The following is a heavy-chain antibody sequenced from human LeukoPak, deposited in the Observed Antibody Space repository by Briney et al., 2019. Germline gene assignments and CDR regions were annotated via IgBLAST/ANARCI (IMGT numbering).Heavy chain of an antibody. Sequence: SETLSLTCTVSGGSISSSSYYWGWIRQPPGKGLEWIGSIYYSGSTYYNPSLKSRVTISVDTSKNQFSLKLSSVTAADTAVYYCARQPSYYYDSSGYHHDAFDIWGQGTMVTVSS. CDR3: ARQPSYYYDSSGYHHDAFDI. D-gene: IGHD3-22*01. V-gene: IGHV4-39*01. CDR2: IYYSGST. J-gene: IGHJ3*02. CDR1: GGSISSSSYY.